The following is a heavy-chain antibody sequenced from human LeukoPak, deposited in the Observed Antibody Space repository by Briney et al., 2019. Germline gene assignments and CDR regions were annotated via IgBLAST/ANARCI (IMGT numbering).Heavy chain of an antibody. J-gene: IGHJ4*02. Sequence: SETLSLTCAVYVGSFSGYYWSWIRQPPGKGLEWIGEMNHSGSTNFNTFLKSRITISVDTSKNQFSLKLSSVTAADTAVYYCARGRNYYGSGSYYPSYYFDYWGQGTLVSVSS. CDR2: MNHSGST. V-gene: IGHV4-34*01. CDR3: ARGRNYYGSGSYYPSYYFDY. CDR1: VGSFSGYY. D-gene: IGHD3-10*01.